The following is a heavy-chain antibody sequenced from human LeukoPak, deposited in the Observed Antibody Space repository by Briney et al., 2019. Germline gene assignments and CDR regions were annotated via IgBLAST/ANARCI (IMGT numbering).Heavy chain of an antibody. CDR3: ARGVSVAGTLDY. D-gene: IGHD6-19*01. CDR1: GGSISSSSYY. J-gene: IGHJ4*02. CDR2: IYYSGST. V-gene: IGHV4-39*06. Sequence: SETLSLTCTVSGGSISSSSYYWGWIRQPPGKGLEWIGSIYYSGSTYYNPSLKSRVTISVDTSKNQFPLKLSSVTAADTAVYYCARGVSVAGTLDYWGQGTLVTVSS.